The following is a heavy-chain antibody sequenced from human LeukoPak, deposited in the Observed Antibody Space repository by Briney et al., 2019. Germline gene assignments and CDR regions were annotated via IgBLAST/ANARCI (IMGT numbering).Heavy chain of an antibody. V-gene: IGHV3-66*01. CDR1: GFTVSSNY. D-gene: IGHD3-22*01. J-gene: IGHJ3*02. Sequence: GSLRLSCAASGFTVSSNYMSWVRQAPGKGLEWVSFIYSGGNTRYADSVKGRFTISRDNSKNTLYLQMNSLRAEDTAVYYCARDHRPLNYYDTSGGFDIWGQGTMVTASS. CDR3: ARDHRPLNYYDTSGGFDI. CDR2: IYSGGNT.